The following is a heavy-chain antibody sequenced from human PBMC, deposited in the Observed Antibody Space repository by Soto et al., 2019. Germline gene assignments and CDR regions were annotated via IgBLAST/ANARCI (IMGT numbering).Heavy chain of an antibody. D-gene: IGHD5-12*01. CDR2: ISYDGSNK. CDR1: GFTFSSYG. CDR3: AKDRDSGYDLDY. V-gene: IGHV3-30*18. Sequence: GGSLRLSCAASGFTFSSYGMHWVRQAPGKGLEWVAVISYDGSNKYYADSVKGRFTISRDNSKNTLYLQMNSLRAEDTAVYYCAKDRDSGYDLDYWGQGTLVTVSS. J-gene: IGHJ4*02.